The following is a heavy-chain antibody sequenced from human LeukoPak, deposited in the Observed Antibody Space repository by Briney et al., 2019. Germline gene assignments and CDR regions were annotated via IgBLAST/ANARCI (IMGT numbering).Heavy chain of an antibody. V-gene: IGHV4-34*01. CDR1: GGSFSGYY. CDR3: ARGRHSVPAAIRY. J-gene: IGHJ4*02. CDR2: INHSEST. Sequence: KASETLSLTRAVYGGSFSGYYWSWIRQPPGKGLEWIGEINHSESTNYNPSLKSRVTISVDTSKNQFSLKLSSVTAADTAVYYCARGRHSVPAAIRYWGQGTLVTVSS. D-gene: IGHD2-2*01.